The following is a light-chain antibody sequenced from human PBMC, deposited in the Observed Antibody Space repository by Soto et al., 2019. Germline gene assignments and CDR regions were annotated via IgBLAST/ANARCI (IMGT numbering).Light chain of an antibody. J-gene: IGLJ3*02. V-gene: IGLV3-21*04. Sequence: SYELTQPPSVSVAPGKTARITCGGNNIGSKSVHWYQQKPGQAPVLVIYYDSDRASGFPERFSGSNSGNTATLTISRVEAGDEADYYCQVWDSSSDHVVFGGGTKVTVL. CDR2: YDS. CDR3: QVWDSSSDHVV. CDR1: NIGSKS.